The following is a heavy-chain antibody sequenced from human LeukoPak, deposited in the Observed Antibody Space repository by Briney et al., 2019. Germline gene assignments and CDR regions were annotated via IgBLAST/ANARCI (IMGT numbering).Heavy chain of an antibody. CDR1: GYTFTSYG. J-gene: IGHJ4*02. V-gene: IGHV1-18*01. CDR2: ISAYNGNT. D-gene: IGHD4-17*01. Sequence: ASVKVSCKASGYTFTSYGISWVRQAPGQGLEWMGWISAYNGNTNYAQKLQGRVTMTPDTSTSTAYMELRSLRSEDPAVYYCAKERVYGHNYFDYWGQGTLVTVSS. CDR3: AKERVYGHNYFDY.